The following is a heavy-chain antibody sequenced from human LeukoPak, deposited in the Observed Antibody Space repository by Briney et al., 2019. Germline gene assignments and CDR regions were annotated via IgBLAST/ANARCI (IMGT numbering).Heavy chain of an antibody. V-gene: IGHV4-39*07. CDR1: GASISGSGYY. Sequence: SETLSLTCAVSGASISGSGYYLGWIRQPPGKGLEWIGSIYYSGRTYYNSSLKSRVTISVDTSKNQFSLKVTSVTAADTAVYYCASAYYDILGGHFDYWGQGTLVTVSS. CDR3: ASAYYDILGGHFDY. D-gene: IGHD3-9*01. CDR2: IYYSGRT. J-gene: IGHJ4*02.